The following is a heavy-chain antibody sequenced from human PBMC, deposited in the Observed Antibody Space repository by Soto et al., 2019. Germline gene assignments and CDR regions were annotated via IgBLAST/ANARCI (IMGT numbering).Heavy chain of an antibody. CDR3: ASGYQLLPFDY. D-gene: IGHD2-2*01. J-gene: IGHJ4*02. CDR2: IIPILGIA. Sequence: QVQLVQSGAEVKKPGSSVKVSCKASGGTFSSYTISWVRQAPGQGLEWMGRIIPILGIANYAQKFQGSVTITADKSTITASMEQSSVRSEDTAVYYCASGYQLLPFDYWGQGTLVTVSS. CDR1: GGTFSSYT. V-gene: IGHV1-69*02.